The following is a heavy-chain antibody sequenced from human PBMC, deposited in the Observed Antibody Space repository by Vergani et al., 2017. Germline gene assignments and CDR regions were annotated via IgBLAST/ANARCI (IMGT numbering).Heavy chain of an antibody. Sequence: EVQLVESGGGLVQPGGSLRLSCAASGFTFSSYWMSWVRQAPGKGLEWVANIKQDGSEKYYVDSVKGRFTISRDNAKNSLYLQMNSLRAEDTAVYYCARVPARGYGDYLWVGFSYYFDYWGQGTLVTVSS. V-gene: IGHV3-7*01. J-gene: IGHJ4*02. CDR3: ARVPARGYGDYLWVGFSYYFDY. D-gene: IGHD4-17*01. CDR2: IKQDGSEK. CDR1: GFTFSSYW.